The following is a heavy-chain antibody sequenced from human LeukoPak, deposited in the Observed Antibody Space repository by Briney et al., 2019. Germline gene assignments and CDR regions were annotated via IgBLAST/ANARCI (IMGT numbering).Heavy chain of an antibody. CDR1: GFTFSTYA. Sequence: GGPLRLSCAASGFTFSTYAMSWVRQAPGKGLEWVSAIRRRGVSTSYADSVRGRFTISRDNSKNTLYLQMNSLRAEDTAVYYCAKAASGNWNDVSDYWGQGTLVTVSS. V-gene: IGHV3-23*01. D-gene: IGHD1-20*01. J-gene: IGHJ4*02. CDR2: IRRRGVST. CDR3: AKAASGNWNDVSDY.